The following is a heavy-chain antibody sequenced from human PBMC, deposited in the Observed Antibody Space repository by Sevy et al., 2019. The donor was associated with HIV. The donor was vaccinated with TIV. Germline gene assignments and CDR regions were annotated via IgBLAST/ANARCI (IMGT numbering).Heavy chain of an antibody. J-gene: IGHJ2*01. CDR2: IGADGAT. Sequence: GESLKISCAASGFTFSNHGMHWVRQVTGQGLEWVSAIGADGATYYPDSMKGRFTISRENAKNSLYVQMSSLTDGDTAVYYCAREALIGYFWYFDLWGRGTLVTVSS. CDR1: GFTFSNHG. CDR3: AREALIGYFWYFDL. D-gene: IGHD3-9*01. V-gene: IGHV3-13*01.